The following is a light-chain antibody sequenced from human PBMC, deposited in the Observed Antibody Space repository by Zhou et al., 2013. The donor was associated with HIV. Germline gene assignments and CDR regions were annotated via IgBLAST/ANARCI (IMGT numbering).Light chain of an antibody. J-gene: IGKJ1*01. CDR2: GAS. CDR3: QQYGSSPWT. Sequence: EIVLTQSPATLSVSPGERATLSCRASQSVSSNLAWFQQKPGQAPRLLIYGASSRATGIPDRFSGSGSGTDFTLTISRLEPEDFVVYYCQQYGSSPWTFGQGTKVEI. V-gene: IGKV3-20*01. CDR1: QSVSSN.